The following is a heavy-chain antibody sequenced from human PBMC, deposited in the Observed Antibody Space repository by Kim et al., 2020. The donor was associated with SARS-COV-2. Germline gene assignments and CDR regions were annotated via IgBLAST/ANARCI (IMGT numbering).Heavy chain of an antibody. J-gene: IGHJ4*02. CDR1: GFTLSSYA. CDR2: VWSDGSN. Sequence: GGSLRLSCAASGFTLSSYAMHWVRQAPGKGLEWVAVVWSDGSNAYSDSVRGRFTISRDNSKNTLDLQMNSLRAEDTAVYYCAREWSAFDYWGQGTLVTVSS. V-gene: IGHV3-33*01. D-gene: IGHD2-8*01. CDR3: AREWSAFDY.